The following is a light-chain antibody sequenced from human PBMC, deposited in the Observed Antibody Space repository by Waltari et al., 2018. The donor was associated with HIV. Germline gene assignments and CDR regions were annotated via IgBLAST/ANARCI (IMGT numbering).Light chain of an antibody. CDR3: SSHAGINTYV. CDR1: NGDVGDSDF. J-gene: IGLJ1*01. V-gene: IGLV2-11*01. CDR2: DVT. Sequence: QSALTQARSVSGSPGQSVTISCTGTNGDVGDSDFVSWYQQHPGKAPRLIIFDVTKRPSGVPDRFSGSRSGNTASLTISGLQADDEAEYFCSSHAGINTYVFVLVTTVSVL.